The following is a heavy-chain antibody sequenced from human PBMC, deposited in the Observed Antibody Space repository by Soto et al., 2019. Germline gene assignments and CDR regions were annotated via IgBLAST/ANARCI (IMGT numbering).Heavy chain of an antibody. CDR3: ARERGYSGYDSDYGMDV. CDR1: GYTFTSYG. CDR2: ISAYNGNT. J-gene: IGHJ6*02. Sequence: ASVKGSCKASGYTFTSYGISWVRQAPGQGLEWMGWISAYNGNTNYAQKLQGRVTMTTDTSTSTAYMELRSLRSDDTAVYYCARERGYSGYDSDYGMDVWGQGTTVTVSS. D-gene: IGHD5-12*01. V-gene: IGHV1-18*01.